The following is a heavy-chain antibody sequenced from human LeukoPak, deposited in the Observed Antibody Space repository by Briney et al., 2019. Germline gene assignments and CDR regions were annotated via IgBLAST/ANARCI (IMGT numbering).Heavy chain of an antibody. CDR1: GYTFPSYG. CDR2: ISAYNGNT. CDR3: ARPYYYDSSGYEY. V-gene: IGHV1-18*01. Sequence: GSVKVSCQASGYTFPSYGISWVRQAPGQGLEWMGWISAYNGNTNYAQKLQGRVTMTTDTSTSTAYMELRRLRSDDTAVYYGARPYYYDSSGYEYWGQGTLVTVSS. J-gene: IGHJ4*02. D-gene: IGHD3-22*01.